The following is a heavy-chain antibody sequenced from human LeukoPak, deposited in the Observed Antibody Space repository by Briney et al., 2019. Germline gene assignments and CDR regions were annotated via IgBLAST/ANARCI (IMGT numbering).Heavy chain of an antibody. CDR3: ARVEMATIDY. V-gene: IGHV3-53*01. D-gene: IGHD5-24*01. CDR1: GFTFSSYS. CDR2: IYSGGST. J-gene: IGHJ4*02. Sequence: PGGSLRLSCAASGFTFSSYSMNWVRQAPGKGLEWVSVIYSGGSTYYADSVKGRFTISRDNSKNTLYLQMNSLRAEDTAVYYCARVEMATIDYWGQGTLVTVSS.